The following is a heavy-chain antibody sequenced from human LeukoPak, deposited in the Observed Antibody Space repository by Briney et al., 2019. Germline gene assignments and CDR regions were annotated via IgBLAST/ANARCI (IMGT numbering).Heavy chain of an antibody. CDR1: GGSISSGGYY. CDR3: ARDGSGYDRTFDY. V-gene: IGHV4-30-2*01. CDR2: IYHSGST. Sequence: SQTLSLTCTVSGGSISSGGYYWSWIRQPPGKGLEWIGYIYHSGSTYYNPSLKSRVTISVDRSKNQFSLKLSSVTAADTAVYYCARDGSGYDRTFDYWGQGTLVTVSS. D-gene: IGHD5-12*01. J-gene: IGHJ4*02.